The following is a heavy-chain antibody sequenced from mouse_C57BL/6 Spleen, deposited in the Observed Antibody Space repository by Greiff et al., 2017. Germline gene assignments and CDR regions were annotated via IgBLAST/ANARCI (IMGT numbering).Heavy chain of an antibody. CDR2: ILPGSGST. Sequence: VKLQESGAELMKPGASVKLSCKASGYTFTGYWIEWVKQRPGHGLEWIGVILPGSGSTNYNEKFKGKATFTADTASNAAYMQLSSLTSEDSAIYYCARLDGSSLYWDIDVWGTGTTVTVSS. J-gene: IGHJ1*03. CDR3: ARLDGSSLYWDIDV. D-gene: IGHD1-1*01. V-gene: IGHV1-9*01. CDR1: GYTFTGYW.